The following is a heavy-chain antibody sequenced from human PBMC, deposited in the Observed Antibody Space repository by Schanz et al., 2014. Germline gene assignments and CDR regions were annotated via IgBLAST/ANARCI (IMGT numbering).Heavy chain of an antibody. D-gene: IGHD2-2*01. Sequence: EVQLLESGGGLVQPGGSLRLSCAASGFTLSSYWMHWVRQVPGKGLEWVSCTNGDGTNAKYADSVKGRFTISRDNSKNTLYLHMNTLRSEDTAVYYCAKDSTHIDIVLVPTAIDYWGQGTLVTVSS. V-gene: IGHV3-74*01. J-gene: IGHJ4*02. CDR1: GFTLSSYW. CDR2: TNGDGTNA. CDR3: AKDSTHIDIVLVPTAIDY.